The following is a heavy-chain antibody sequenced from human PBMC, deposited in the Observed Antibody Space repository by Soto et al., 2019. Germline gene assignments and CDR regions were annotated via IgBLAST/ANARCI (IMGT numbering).Heavy chain of an antibody. D-gene: IGHD3-9*01. V-gene: IGHV1-69*01. CDR2: IIPIIGTA. CDR3: ARAAAPVGEGGYFDRFWSPTGTSDY. J-gene: IGHJ4*02. CDR1: GDTFSSYA. Sequence: QVQLVQSGAAVKKPGSSVKVSCKASGDTFSSYAISWVRQAPGQGLEWMGGIIPIIGTANYAQKFQGRVTIAADESTSTAYIELSSLRSEDTTVYYCARAAAPVGEGGYFDRFWSPTGTSDYWGRGTMVTVSS.